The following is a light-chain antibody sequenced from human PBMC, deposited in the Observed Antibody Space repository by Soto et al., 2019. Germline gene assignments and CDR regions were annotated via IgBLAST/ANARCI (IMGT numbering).Light chain of an antibody. CDR3: SSYTSSSTLV. J-gene: IGLJ1*01. CDR1: SSDVGGYNF. CDR2: DVT. V-gene: IGLV2-14*01. Sequence: QSVLTQPASMSGTPGQSITIACTGTSSDVGGYNFVSWYQQHSGKAPKLMIYDVTIRPSGVSSRFSGSKSGNTASLTISGLQAEDEADYYCSSYTSSSTLVFGTGTKVTVL.